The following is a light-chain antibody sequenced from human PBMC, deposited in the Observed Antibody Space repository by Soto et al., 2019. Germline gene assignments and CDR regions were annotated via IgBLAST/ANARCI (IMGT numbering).Light chain of an antibody. V-gene: IGLV2-14*02. CDR3: SSFSSTSTII. Sequence: QSALTQPASVSGSPGQSITISCTGTSSDVGSYNLVSWYQHHPGRVPKPMIFEVSDRPSGVSNRFSGSKSGNTAYLTISGLQAEDEADYYCSSFSSTSTIIFGGGTKLTVL. CDR2: EVS. CDR1: SSDVGSYNL. J-gene: IGLJ2*01.